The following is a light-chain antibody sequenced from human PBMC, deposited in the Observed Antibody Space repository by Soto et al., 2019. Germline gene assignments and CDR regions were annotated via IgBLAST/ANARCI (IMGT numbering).Light chain of an antibody. Sequence: EIVLTQSTGTMSLSPGERSTRSGLASQSVSNNYLAWYPQKPGQDPRLLIYGESNRATGIPDRFSGSGSGTDFTLTISRLEPEDFAVYYCPQYGSSGTVGPVTKVEIK. CDR1: QSVSNNY. J-gene: IGKJ4*02. CDR3: PQYGSSGT. V-gene: IGKV3-20*01. CDR2: GES.